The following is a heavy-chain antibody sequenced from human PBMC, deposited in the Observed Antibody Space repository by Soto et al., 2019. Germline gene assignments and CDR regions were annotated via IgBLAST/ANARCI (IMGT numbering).Heavy chain of an antibody. CDR1: GGSISSYY. CDR2: IYYSGST. J-gene: IGHJ4*02. Sequence: SETLSLTCTVSGGSISSYYWSWIRQPPGKGLEWIGYIYYSGSTNYNPSLKSRVTISVDTSKNQFSLKLSSVTAGDTAVYYCANRGGFGELFPNAFDYWGQGTLVTVSS. D-gene: IGHD3-10*01. V-gene: IGHV4-59*12. CDR3: ANRGGFGELFPNAFDY.